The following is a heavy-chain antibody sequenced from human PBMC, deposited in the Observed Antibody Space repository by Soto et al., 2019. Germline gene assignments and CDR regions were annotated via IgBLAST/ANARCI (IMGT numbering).Heavy chain of an antibody. J-gene: IGHJ3*02. CDR3: AREPHGFLELSSVFAFDI. V-gene: IGHV3-48*04. D-gene: IGHD3-3*01. CDR1: GFILSDCA. Sequence: EVQLVESGGGLVQPGGSLRLSCATSGFILSDCAMNWVRQAPGKGLAWVSYINDSGDTIYYLDSLKGRITISRDNAKNSRFLPMNSLRAEDTAVYYCAREPHGFLELSSVFAFDIWGQGTLVTVSS. CDR2: INDSGDTI.